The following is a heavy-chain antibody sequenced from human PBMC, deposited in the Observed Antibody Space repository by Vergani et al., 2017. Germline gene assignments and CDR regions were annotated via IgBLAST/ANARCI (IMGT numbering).Heavy chain of an antibody. CDR1: GFTFSSYS. D-gene: IGHD5-18*01. CDR3: ARGGYSYGYGFDY. CDR2: ISSSSSTI. V-gene: IGHV3-48*04. Sequence: EVQLVESGGGLVQPGGSLRLSCAASGFTFSSYSMNWVRQAPGKGLEWVSYISSSSSTISYADSVKGRFTISRDNAKNSLYLQMNSLRAEDTAVYYCARGGYSYGYGFDYWGQGTLVTVSS. J-gene: IGHJ4*02.